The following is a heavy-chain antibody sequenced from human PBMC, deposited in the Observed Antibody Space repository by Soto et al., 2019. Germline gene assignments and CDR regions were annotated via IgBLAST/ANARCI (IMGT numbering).Heavy chain of an antibody. V-gene: IGHV1-69*06. J-gene: IGHJ6*02. CDR1: GGTFSSYA. CDR2: IIPTFGTA. CDR3: ARRGYCSSTSCYRAYYYGMDV. Sequence: QVQLVQSGAEVKKPGSSVKVSSKAPGGTFSSYAISWVRQAPGQGLEWMGGIIPTFGTANYAQKFQGRVTITADKSTSTAYMELSSLRSEDTAVYYCARRGYCSSTSCYRAYYYGMDVWGQGTTVTVSS. D-gene: IGHD2-2*02.